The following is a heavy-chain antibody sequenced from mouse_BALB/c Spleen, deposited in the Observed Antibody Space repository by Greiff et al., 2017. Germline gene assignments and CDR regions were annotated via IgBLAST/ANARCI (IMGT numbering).Heavy chain of an antibody. J-gene: IGHJ2*01. Sequence: EVKLVESGGGLVKPGGSLKLSCAASGFAFSSYDMSWVRQTPEKRLEWVAYISSGGGSTYYPDTVKGRFTISRDNAKNTLYLQMSSLKSEDSAMYYCARQGGRSYYYGSSYDLDYWGQGTTLTVSS. CDR3: ARQGGRSYYYGSSYDLDY. V-gene: IGHV5-12-1*01. D-gene: IGHD1-1*01. CDR1: GFAFSSYD. CDR2: ISSGGGST.